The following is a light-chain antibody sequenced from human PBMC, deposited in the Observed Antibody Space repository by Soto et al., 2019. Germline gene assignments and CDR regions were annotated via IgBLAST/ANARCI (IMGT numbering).Light chain of an antibody. CDR3: QQYNDWPPLT. V-gene: IGKV3D-15*01. CDR2: GAS. J-gene: IGKJ4*01. CDR1: QSVDSS. Sequence: DIVMTHSPATLSVSPCDRATLSFSASQSVDSSLAWYQQKPGQAPRLLIYGASTRATGIPARFSGSGSGTEFTLTIISLQSEDFAVYYCQQYNDWPPLTFGGGTKVDIK.